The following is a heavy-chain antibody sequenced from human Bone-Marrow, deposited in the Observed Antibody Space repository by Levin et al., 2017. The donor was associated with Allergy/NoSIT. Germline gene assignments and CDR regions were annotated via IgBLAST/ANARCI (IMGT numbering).Heavy chain of an antibody. CDR3: DATGNCSSDSCYLVGGGAPVNNWFDP. V-gene: IGHV4-39*01. CDR1: GGSISSSTNY. J-gene: IGHJ5*02. CDR2: IFYSVNT. Sequence: SETLSLTCTVSGGSISSSTNYWGWIRQSSGKGLEWFGTIFYSVNTYYNPSLKSRVTISVDTSKNQFSLKLTPVTAADTAVYYCDATGNCSSDSCYLVGGGAPVNNWFDPWGQGTLVTVSS. D-gene: IGHD2-2*01.